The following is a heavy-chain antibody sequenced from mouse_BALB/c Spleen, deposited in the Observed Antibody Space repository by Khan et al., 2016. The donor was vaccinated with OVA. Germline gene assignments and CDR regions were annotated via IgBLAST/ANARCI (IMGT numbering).Heavy chain of an antibody. J-gene: IGHJ1*01. CDR2: INTYTGEP. Sequence: QIQLVQSGPELKKPGETVKISCKASGYTFTNYGMNWVKQAPGKGLKWMGWINTYTGEPTYTDDFKGRFAFSLETSASTAYLQINNLKNEDMVTYFCARGASYWYFDVWGAGTTVTVSS. V-gene: IGHV9-1*02. CDR1: GYTFTNYG. CDR3: ARGASYWYFDV.